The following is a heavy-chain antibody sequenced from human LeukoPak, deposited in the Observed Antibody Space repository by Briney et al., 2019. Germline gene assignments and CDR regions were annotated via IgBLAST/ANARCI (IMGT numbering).Heavy chain of an antibody. D-gene: IGHD1-26*01. V-gene: IGHV3-7*04. CDR2: IKPDGSGK. J-gene: IGHJ4*02. Sequence: PGGSLRLSCAASGFTFSNSWMTWVRQAPGKGLEWVANIKPDGSGKFYVDSVKGRFTISRDNAKNSLFLQMNSLRAEDTAVYYCAKDSGSYWGQGTLVTFS. CDR3: AKDSGSY. CDR1: GFTFSNSW.